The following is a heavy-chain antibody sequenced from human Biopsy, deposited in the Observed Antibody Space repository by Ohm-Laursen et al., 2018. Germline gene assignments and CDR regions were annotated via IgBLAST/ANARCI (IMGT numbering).Heavy chain of an antibody. CDR3: ARMDCSGGSCHYYSYGMDV. CDR2: IHHSGST. V-gene: IGHV4-4*09. Sequence: PGTLSLTCPVSGVSITAYYWSWIRQPPGKGLECIGNIHHSGSTNYNPSLKSRLTISVDTSKNQFSLKLSSVTAADTAVYYCARMDCSGGSCHYYSYGMDVWGQGTTVTVSS. J-gene: IGHJ6*02. D-gene: IGHD2-15*01. CDR1: GVSITAYY.